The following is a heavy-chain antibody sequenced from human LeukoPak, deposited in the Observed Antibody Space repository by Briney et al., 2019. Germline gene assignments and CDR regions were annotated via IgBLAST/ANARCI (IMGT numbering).Heavy chain of an antibody. D-gene: IGHD1-26*01. CDR1: GFTFSSYG. CDR3: AKGYSGTPGLDY. J-gene: IGHJ4*02. Sequence: GGSLRLSCAASGFTFSSYGMHWVRQAPGKGLEWVAVIWYDGSNKYYADSVKGRFTISRDNSKNTLYLQMNSPRAEDTAVYYCAKGYSGTPGLDYWGQGTLVTVSS. V-gene: IGHV3-33*06. CDR2: IWYDGSNK.